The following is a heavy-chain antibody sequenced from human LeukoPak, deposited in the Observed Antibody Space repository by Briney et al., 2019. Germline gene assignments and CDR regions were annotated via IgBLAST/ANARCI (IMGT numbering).Heavy chain of an antibody. J-gene: IGHJ5*02. CDR3: ARQKSNYYDSSGYPNWFDP. CDR1: GYSFTSYW. Sequence: GESLKISCKGSGYSFTSYWIGWVRQMPGKGLEWMGIIYPGDSDTRYSPSFQGQVTISADKSISTAYLQWSSLKASDTAMYYCARQKSNYYDSSGYPNWFDPWGQGTLVTVSS. V-gene: IGHV5-51*01. D-gene: IGHD3-22*01. CDR2: IYPGDSDT.